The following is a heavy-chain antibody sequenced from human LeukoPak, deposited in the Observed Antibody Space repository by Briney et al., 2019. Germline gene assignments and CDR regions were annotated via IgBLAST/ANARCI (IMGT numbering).Heavy chain of an antibody. Sequence: SETLSLTCAVYGGSFSGYYWSWIRQPPGKGLEWIGEINHSGSTNHNPSLKSRVTISVDTSKNQFSLRLSSVNAAVTAVYYCARGKTTVRRSPVDYWGQGTLVTVSS. CDR1: GGSFSGYY. D-gene: IGHD4-17*01. CDR3: ARGKTTVRRSPVDY. V-gene: IGHV4-34*01. CDR2: INHSGST. J-gene: IGHJ4*02.